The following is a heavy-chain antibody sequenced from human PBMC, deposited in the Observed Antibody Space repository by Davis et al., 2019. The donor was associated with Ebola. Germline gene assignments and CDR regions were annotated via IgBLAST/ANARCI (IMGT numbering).Heavy chain of an antibody. CDR2: ISWNSGGI. J-gene: IGHJ6*02. D-gene: IGHD3-10*01. V-gene: IGHV3-9*01. Sequence: PGGSLRLSCAASGLTFDQYGMHWVRQSPGKGLEWVSSISWNSGGIGYADSVKGRFTISRDNPKNSLYLQMNRLRVEDTALYYCAKDSWRGPFDGMDVWGQGNKVTVSS. CDR3: AKDSWRGPFDGMDV. CDR1: GLTFDQYG.